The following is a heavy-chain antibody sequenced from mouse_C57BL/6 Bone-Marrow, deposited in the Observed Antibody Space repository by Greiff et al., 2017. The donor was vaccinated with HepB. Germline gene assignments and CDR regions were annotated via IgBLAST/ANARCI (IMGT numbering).Heavy chain of an antibody. Sequence: EVMLVESGEGLVKPGGSLKLSCAASGFTFSSYAMSWVRQTPEKRLEWVAYISSGGDYIYYADTVKGRFTISSDNARNTLYLQMSSLKSEDTAMYYCTRAVYYGNYVGYFDVWGTGTTVTVSS. CDR3: TRAVYYGNYVGYFDV. D-gene: IGHD2-1*01. J-gene: IGHJ1*03. CDR1: GFTFSSYA. CDR2: ISSGGDYI. V-gene: IGHV5-9-1*02.